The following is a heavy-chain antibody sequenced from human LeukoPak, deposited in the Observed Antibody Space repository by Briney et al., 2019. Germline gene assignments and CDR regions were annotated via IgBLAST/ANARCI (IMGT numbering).Heavy chain of an antibody. Sequence: GGSLRLSCAASGFTFSSYAMHWVRQAPGKGLEWVAVISYDGSNKYYADSVKGRFTISRDNSKNTLYLQMNSLRAEDTAVYYCARVAAAGYWGQGTLVTVSS. CDR3: ARVAAAGY. D-gene: IGHD6-13*01. V-gene: IGHV3-30-3*01. CDR2: ISYDGSNK. J-gene: IGHJ4*02. CDR1: GFTFSSYA.